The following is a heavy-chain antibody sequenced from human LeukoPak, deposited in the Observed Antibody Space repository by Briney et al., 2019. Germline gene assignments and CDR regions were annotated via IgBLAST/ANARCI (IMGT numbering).Heavy chain of an antibody. CDR2: IFNTGPA. Sequence: PSQTQTLPCNVSGASDSPTPYYWTWIRQPAGKGLEWIGRIFNTGPANYNPSFKSRVTISVDTSKNQFSLKLSSVTAADTAVYYCARDVGATPGYFDYWGQGTLVRVSS. J-gene: IGHJ4*02. CDR1: GASDSPTPYY. D-gene: IGHD1-26*01. CDR3: ARDVGATPGYFDY. V-gene: IGHV4-61*02.